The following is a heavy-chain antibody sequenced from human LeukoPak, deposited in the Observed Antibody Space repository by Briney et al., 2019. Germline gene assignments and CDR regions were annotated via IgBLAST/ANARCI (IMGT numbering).Heavy chain of an antibody. CDR2: IYYSGST. V-gene: IGHV4-39*01. D-gene: IGHD1-14*01. CDR1: GGSISSSNYY. CDR3: ARLNKPGWFDP. Sequence: SETLSLTCTVFGGSISSSNYYWAWIRQPPGKGLEWIGNIYYSGSTYYNPSLKSRLTISVDTSKNQFSLKLTSVTAADTAVYYCARLNKPGWFDPWGQGTLVTVSS. J-gene: IGHJ5*02.